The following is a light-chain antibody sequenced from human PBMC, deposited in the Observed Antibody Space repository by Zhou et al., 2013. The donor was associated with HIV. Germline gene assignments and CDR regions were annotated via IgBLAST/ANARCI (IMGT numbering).Light chain of an antibody. CDR1: QSISYTY. Sequence: EIVLTQSPGTLSLSPGDRATLSCRASQSISYTYLAWYQQKPGQAPRLLIYDASNRATGIPARFSGSGSGTDFTLTISSLEPEDFAIYYCQQRSNWPPSITFGQG. J-gene: IGKJ5*01. CDR3: QQRSNWPPSIT. V-gene: IGKV3-11*01. CDR2: DAS.